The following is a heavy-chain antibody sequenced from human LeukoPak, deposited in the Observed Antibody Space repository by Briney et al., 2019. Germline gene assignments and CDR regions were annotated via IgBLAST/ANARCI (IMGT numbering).Heavy chain of an antibody. CDR2: ISAYNGNT. V-gene: IGHV1-18*01. Sequence: ASVKVSCKASGYTFTSYTINWVRQAPGQGLEWMGWISAYNGNTNYAQKLQGRVTMTTDTSTSTAYMELRSLRSDDTAVYYCARDRALGLWYFDLWGRGTLVTVSS. CDR3: ARDRALGLWYFDL. D-gene: IGHD7-27*01. J-gene: IGHJ2*01. CDR1: GYTFTSYT.